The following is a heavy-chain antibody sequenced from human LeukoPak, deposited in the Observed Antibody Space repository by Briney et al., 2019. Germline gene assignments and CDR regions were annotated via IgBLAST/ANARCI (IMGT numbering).Heavy chain of an antibody. CDR2: ISSNGGST. CDR1: GFTFSSYA. Sequence: GGSLRLSCAASGFTFSSYAMHWVRQAPGKGLEYVSAISSNGGSTYYANSVKGRFTISRGNSKNTLYLQMGSLRAEDMAVYYCAFLDYWGQGTLVTVSS. CDR3: AFLDY. V-gene: IGHV3-64*01. J-gene: IGHJ4*02.